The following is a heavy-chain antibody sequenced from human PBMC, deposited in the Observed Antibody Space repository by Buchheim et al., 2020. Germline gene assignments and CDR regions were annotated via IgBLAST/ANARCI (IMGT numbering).Heavy chain of an antibody. Sequence: EVQLVESGGGLVQPGGSLRLSCAASGFSFSSYTMNWVRQAPGKGLEWVSYIGSSGSAKYYADSVKGRFTISRDNANNSLYLPMNSLRVEDTAVYYCARSRTAGTYYFDYWGQGAL. D-gene: IGHD6-19*01. CDR1: GFSFSSYT. V-gene: IGHV3-48*01. CDR3: ARSRTAGTYYFDY. J-gene: IGHJ4*02. CDR2: IGSSGSAK.